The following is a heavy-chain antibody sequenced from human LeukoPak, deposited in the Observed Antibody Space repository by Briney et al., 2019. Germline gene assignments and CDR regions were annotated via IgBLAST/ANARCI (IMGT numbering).Heavy chain of an antibody. V-gene: IGHV3-21*01. CDR3: ARDQAEFGTNYYFDY. CDR1: GFTFSSYS. Sequence: GGSLRLSCAASGFTFSSYSMNWVRQAPGKGLEWVSSISSSSSYIYYADSVKGRFTISRDNAKNSLYLQMNSLRAEDTAVYYCARDQAEFGTNYYFDYWGQGTLVTVSS. CDR2: ISSSSSYI. J-gene: IGHJ4*02. D-gene: IGHD3-10*01.